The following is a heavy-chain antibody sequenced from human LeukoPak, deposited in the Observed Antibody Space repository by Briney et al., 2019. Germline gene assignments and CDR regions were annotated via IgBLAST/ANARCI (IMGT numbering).Heavy chain of an antibody. CDR3: ARGDIQWDY. V-gene: IGHV1-2*02. CDR2: IDPNSGGT. J-gene: IGHJ4*02. D-gene: IGHD6-19*01. CDR1: GYTFTAYY. Sequence: GASVKDSCKASGYTFTAYYIHWVRQAPGQGLEWMGWIDPNSGGTNFAQKFQGRVTMTRDTSITTAYVELSSLKSDDTAVYYCARGDIQWDYWGQGTQVTVSS.